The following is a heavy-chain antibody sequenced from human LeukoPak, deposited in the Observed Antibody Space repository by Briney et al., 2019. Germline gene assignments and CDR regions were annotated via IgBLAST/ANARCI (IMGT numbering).Heavy chain of an antibody. CDR2: VFGSGGSA. Sequence: GGSLRLSCAASGFTFNNYAMYWVRQAPGKGLEWVAGVFGSGGSAHYTDSVKGRFTIFRDNSKNTVYLQMNSLRAEDTAVYYCGKTTVGYSSGRYPGWPVDYWGQGTLVTVSS. D-gene: IGHD6-19*01. CDR1: GFTFNNYA. V-gene: IGHV3-23*01. CDR3: GKTTVGYSSGRYPGWPVDY. J-gene: IGHJ4*02.